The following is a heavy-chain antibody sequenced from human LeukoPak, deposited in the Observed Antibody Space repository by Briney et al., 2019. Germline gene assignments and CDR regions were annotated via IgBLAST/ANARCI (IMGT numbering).Heavy chain of an antibody. CDR3: ARDASQGITGTTFYYYYYMDV. J-gene: IGHJ6*03. CDR2: INPNSGGT. D-gene: IGHD1-7*01. CDR1: GYTFTTYA. Sequence: ASVKVSCKTSGYTFTTYAISWVRQAPGQGLEWMGWINPNSGGTNYAQKFQGRVTMTRDTSISTAYMELSRLRSDDTAVYYCARDASQGITGTTFYYYYYMDVWGKGTTVTVSS. V-gene: IGHV1-2*02.